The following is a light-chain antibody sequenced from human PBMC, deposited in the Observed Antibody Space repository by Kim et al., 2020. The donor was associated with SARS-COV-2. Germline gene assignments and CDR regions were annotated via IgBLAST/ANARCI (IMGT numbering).Light chain of an antibody. CDR2: EVN. CDR3: CSYATSDTFNWV. J-gene: IGLJ3*02. V-gene: IGLV2-23*02. CDR1: SSDIGSYKL. Sequence: SITISCTGTSSDIGSYKLVSWYQQYPGNAPKLMIFEVNKRPSGVSNCFSGSKSGNTASLTISGLQSEDEADYYCCSYATSDTFNWVFGGGTKLTVL.